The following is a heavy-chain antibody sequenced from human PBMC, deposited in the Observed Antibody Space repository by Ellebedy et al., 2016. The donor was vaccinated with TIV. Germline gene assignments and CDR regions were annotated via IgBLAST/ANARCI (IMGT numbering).Heavy chain of an antibody. CDR1: GFTFSSFA. CDR2: ISGAGDNT. Sequence: GGSLRLSCAASGFTFSSFAMHWVRQAPGKGLEWLSVISGAGDNTYDADSVKGRFTITRDNSKNTLYLQMDRLRVEDTAVYYCSKGTSSGFNYDRVGSEYWGQGTLVTVSS. CDR3: SKGTSSGFNYDRVGSEY. J-gene: IGHJ4*02. V-gene: IGHV3-23*01. D-gene: IGHD3-22*01.